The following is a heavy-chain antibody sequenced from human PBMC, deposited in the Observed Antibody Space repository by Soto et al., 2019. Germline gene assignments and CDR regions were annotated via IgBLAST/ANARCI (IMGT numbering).Heavy chain of an antibody. V-gene: IGHV3-23*01. CDR3: AKAKRFLEWLRLFR. J-gene: IGHJ4*02. CDR1: GFTFSSYA. D-gene: IGHD3-3*01. Sequence: GGSLRLSCAASGFTFSSYAMSWVRQAPGKGLEWVSAISGSGGSTYYADSVKGRFTISRDNSKNTLYLQMNSLRAEDTAVYYCAKAKRFLEWLRLFRWGQGTLVTVSS. CDR2: ISGSGGST.